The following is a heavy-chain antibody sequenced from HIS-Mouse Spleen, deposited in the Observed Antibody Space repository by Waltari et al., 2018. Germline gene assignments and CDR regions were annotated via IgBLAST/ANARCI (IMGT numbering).Heavy chain of an antibody. Sequence: QLQLQESGPGLVKPSETLSLTCTVSGGSITSSSYYWGWIGQPPGKGLEWIGSIYYSGSTYYNPSLKSRVTISVDTSKNQFSLKLSSVTAADTAVYYCAREIPYSSSWYDWYFDLWGRGTLVTVSS. V-gene: IGHV4-39*07. D-gene: IGHD6-13*01. CDR2: IYYSGST. CDR1: GGSITSSSYY. J-gene: IGHJ2*01. CDR3: AREIPYSSSWYDWYFDL.